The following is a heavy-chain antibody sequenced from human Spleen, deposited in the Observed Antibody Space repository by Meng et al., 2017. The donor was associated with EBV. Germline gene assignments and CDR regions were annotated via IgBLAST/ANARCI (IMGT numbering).Heavy chain of an antibody. CDR3: AREGVVIAQDY. V-gene: IGHV1-46*02. Sequence: QVQLGPSGGDVKKPGASVKVSCEASRYILNNYDMHWVRQAPGQGLEWMGMINPSGDSTTYAQKFQGRLTMTRDTSTRTVYMELSRLRSEDTAVYYCAREGVVIAQDYWGQGTLVTVSS. CDR1: RYILNNYD. J-gene: IGHJ4*02. CDR2: INPSGDST. D-gene: IGHD2-21*01.